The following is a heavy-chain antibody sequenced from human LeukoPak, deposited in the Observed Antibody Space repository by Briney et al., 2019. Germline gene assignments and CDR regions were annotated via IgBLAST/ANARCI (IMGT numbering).Heavy chain of an antibody. CDR2: INPSGGST. Sequence: ASVKVPCKASGYTFTSYYMHWVRQAPGQGLEWMGIINPSGGSTSYAQKFQGRVTMTRDTSTSTVYMELSSLRSEDTAVYYCARTGGVATPFDYWGQGTLVTVSS. V-gene: IGHV1-46*01. CDR1: GYTFTSYY. CDR3: ARTGGVATPFDY. D-gene: IGHD3-3*01. J-gene: IGHJ4*02.